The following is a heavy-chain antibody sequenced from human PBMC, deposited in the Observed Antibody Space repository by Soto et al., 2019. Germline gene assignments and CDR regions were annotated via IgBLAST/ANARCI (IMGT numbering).Heavy chain of an antibody. CDR3: AGPSADFDNGLVV. D-gene: IGHD1-20*01. CDR1: GDSISRYY. Sequence: PSETLSLTCTVSGDSISRYYWTWIRQPPGQGLELIGYIYYSGSTRYDPSLKSRVTISVDMSKNQFSLKLRSVIAADTALYYSAGPSADFDNGLVVWGQGTALTASS. CDR2: IYYSGST. V-gene: IGHV4-59*01. J-gene: IGHJ6*02.